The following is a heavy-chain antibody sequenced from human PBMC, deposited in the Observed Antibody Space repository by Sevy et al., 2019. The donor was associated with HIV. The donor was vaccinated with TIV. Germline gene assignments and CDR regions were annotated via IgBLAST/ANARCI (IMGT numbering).Heavy chain of an antibody. CDR1: GFTFSSYE. D-gene: IGHD3-22*01. CDR2: ISSSGSTI. CDR3: ARSTRPGAQYYYDSSGYHPEGY. Sequence: GGSLRLSCAASGFTFSSYEMNWVRQAPGKGLEWVSYISSSGSTIYYADSVKGRFTISRDNAKNSLYLQMNSLRAEDTAVYYCARSTRPGAQYYYDSSGYHPEGYWGQGTLVTVSS. J-gene: IGHJ4*02. V-gene: IGHV3-48*03.